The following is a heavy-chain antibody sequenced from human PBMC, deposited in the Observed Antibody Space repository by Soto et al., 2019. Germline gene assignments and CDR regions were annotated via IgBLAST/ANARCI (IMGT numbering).Heavy chain of an antibody. CDR3: ARVSSGWSYFDY. Sequence: PSETLSLTCTVSGGSISSGDYYWSWIRQPPGKGLEWIGYIYYSGSTNYNPSLKSRVTISVNTSKNQFSLKLTSVTAADTAVYYCARVSSGWSYFDYWGQGTLVTVSS. CDR1: GGSISSGDYY. CDR2: IYYSGST. J-gene: IGHJ4*02. D-gene: IGHD6-19*01. V-gene: IGHV4-61*08.